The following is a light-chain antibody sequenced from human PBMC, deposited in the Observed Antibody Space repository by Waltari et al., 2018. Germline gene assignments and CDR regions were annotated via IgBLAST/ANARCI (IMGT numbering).Light chain of an antibody. J-gene: IGKJ4*01. CDR1: QSISTY. CDR3: QQSYSPLT. V-gene: IGKV1-39*01. CDR2: AAS. Sequence: IQMTQSPSSRSASGGDRVTITCRASQSISTYLNWYLQKPGKAPNLLIYAASSLQSGVPSRFSGSGSGTDFTLTISSLQPEDFATYYCQQSYSPLTFGGGTKVEIK.